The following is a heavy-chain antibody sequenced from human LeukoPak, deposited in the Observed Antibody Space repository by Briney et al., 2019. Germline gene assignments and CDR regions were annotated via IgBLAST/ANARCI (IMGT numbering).Heavy chain of an antibody. CDR3: ARHDAHGDYAMSDY. J-gene: IGHJ4*02. CDR2: IYYSGST. V-gene: IGHV4-59*08. D-gene: IGHD4-17*01. Sequence: SETLSLTCTVSGGSISGLYWSWIRQPPGKGLEWIGFIYYSGSTNYNPSLKSRVTISVDTSKNQFSLKLSSVTAADTAVYYCARHDAHGDYAMSDYWGQGTLVTVSS. CDR1: GGSISGLY.